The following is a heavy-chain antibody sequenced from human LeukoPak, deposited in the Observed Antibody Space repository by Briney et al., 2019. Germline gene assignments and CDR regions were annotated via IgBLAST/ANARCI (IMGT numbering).Heavy chain of an antibody. CDR1: GFTFISYG. D-gene: IGHD2-2*01. Sequence: GGSLRLSCAASGFTFISYGMHGVRQAPCKGLEWVAVISYDGSNKYYADSVKGRFTISRDNSKNTLYMQMNSLRAEDTAVYYCAKGVGSGVVPADPFDYWGQGTLVTVSS. CDR3: AKGVGSGVVPADPFDY. J-gene: IGHJ4*02. V-gene: IGHV3-30*18. CDR2: ISYDGSNK.